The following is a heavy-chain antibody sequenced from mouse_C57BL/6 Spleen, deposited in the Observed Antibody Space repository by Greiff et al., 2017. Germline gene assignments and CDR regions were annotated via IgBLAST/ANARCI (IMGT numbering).Heavy chain of an antibody. D-gene: IGHD2-1*01. CDR3: ARHGEDYGNYEGWYFDV. CDR1: GFTFSSYG. V-gene: IGHV5-6*01. J-gene: IGHJ1*03. CDR2: ISSGGSYT. Sequence: EVQGVESGGDLVKPGGSLKLSCAASGFTFSSYGMSWVRQTPDKRLEWVATISSGGSYTYYPDSVKGRFTISRDNAKNTLYLQMSSLKSEDTAMYYCARHGEDYGNYEGWYFDVWGTGTTVTVSS.